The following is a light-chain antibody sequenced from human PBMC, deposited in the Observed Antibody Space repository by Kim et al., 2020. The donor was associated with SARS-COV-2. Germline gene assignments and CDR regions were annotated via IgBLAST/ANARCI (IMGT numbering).Light chain of an antibody. V-gene: IGKV1-5*01. CDR1: QYVTRG. J-gene: IGKJ1*01. CDR3: QHRQT. CDR2: DAS. Sequence: STLPVCVGDRVTTPCRTTQYVTRGLAWYQQKPGRAPKLLIYDASTLDRGVPSRFRGSGSGTEFTLTINSLQPDDFASYYCQHRQTFGQGTKVEIK.